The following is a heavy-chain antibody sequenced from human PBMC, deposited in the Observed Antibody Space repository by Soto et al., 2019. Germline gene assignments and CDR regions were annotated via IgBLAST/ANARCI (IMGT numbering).Heavy chain of an antibody. Sequence: QVQLVQSGAEVKKPGSSVKVSCKASGGTFSSYAISWVRQAPGQGLEWMGGIIPIFGTANYAQKFQGRVTTTADESTSTAYMELSSLSSEDTAVYYCARDQGYCSGGSCYNWFDPWGEGTLVTVSS. J-gene: IGHJ5*02. CDR1: GGTFSSYA. D-gene: IGHD2-15*01. V-gene: IGHV1-69*12. CDR3: ARDQGYCSGGSCYNWFDP. CDR2: IIPIFGTA.